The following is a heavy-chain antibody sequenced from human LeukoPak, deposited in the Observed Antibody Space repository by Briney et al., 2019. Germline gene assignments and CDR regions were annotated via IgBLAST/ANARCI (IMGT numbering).Heavy chain of an antibody. CDR2: IIPIFGTA. J-gene: IGHJ4*02. D-gene: IGHD3-10*01. CDR1: GGTFSSSA. CDR3: ARDRDYGSGSPSFDY. V-gene: IGHV1-69*06. Sequence: SVKVSCKASGGTFSSSAISWVRQAPGQGLEWMGGIIPIFGTANYAQKFQGRVTITADKSTSTAYMELSSLRSEDTAVYYCARDRDYGSGSPSFDYWGEGTLVTVSS.